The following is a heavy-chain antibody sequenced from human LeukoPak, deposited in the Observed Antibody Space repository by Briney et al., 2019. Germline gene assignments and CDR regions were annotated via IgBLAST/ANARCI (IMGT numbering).Heavy chain of an antibody. Sequence: GESLKISCKGSGYSFTSYWTVWGRQMPGKGLEWRGILFPVDSDPSYSPYFQGQGTISADKPISTAYLQWSTLKASDTAMYYCASCLTGTTKYAFDIWGQGTMVTVSS. CDR1: GYSFTSYW. CDR2: LFPVDSDP. D-gene: IGHD1-7*01. V-gene: IGHV5-51*04. CDR3: ASCLTGTTKYAFDI. J-gene: IGHJ3*02.